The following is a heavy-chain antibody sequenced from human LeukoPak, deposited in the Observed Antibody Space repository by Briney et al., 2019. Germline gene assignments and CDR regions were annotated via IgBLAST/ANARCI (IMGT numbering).Heavy chain of an antibody. CDR1: GGSISSYY. J-gene: IGHJ5*02. Sequence: PSETLSLTCTVSGGSISSYYWSWIRQPPGKGLEWIGYIYYSGSTNYNPSLKSRVTISVDTSKNQFSLKLSSVTAADTAVYYCARRNGVLRYFDWPRAGYNWFDPWGQGTLVTVSS. CDR3: ARRNGVLRYFDWPRAGYNWFDP. V-gene: IGHV4-59*12. CDR2: IYYSGST. D-gene: IGHD3-9*01.